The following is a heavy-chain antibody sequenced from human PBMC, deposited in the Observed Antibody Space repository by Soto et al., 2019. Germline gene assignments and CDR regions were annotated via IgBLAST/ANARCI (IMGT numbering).Heavy chain of an antibody. V-gene: IGHV3-7*01. CDR2: IKQDGSEK. CDR1: GFTFSSYW. J-gene: IGHJ6*03. D-gene: IGHD2-15*01. CDR3: ASTWGYCSGGSCYSDYYYYMDV. Sequence: GGSLRLSCAASGFTFSSYWMSWVRQAPGKGLEWVANIKQDGSEKYYVDSVKGRFTISRDNAKNSLYLQMNSLRAEDTAVYYCASTWGYCSGGSCYSDYYYYMDVWGKGTTVTVSS.